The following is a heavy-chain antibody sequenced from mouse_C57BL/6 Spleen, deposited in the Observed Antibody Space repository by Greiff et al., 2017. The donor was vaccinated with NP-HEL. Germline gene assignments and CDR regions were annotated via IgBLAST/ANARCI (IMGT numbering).Heavy chain of an antibody. J-gene: IGHJ4*01. CDR3: ARGAYYYAMDY. CDR1: GFTFTDYY. CDR2: IRNKATGYTT. V-gene: IGHV7-3*01. Sequence: EVKLVESGGGLVQPGGSLSLSCAASGFTFTDYYMSWVRQPPGKALEWLGFIRNKATGYTTEYSASVKGRFTISRDNSQRILYLQMNARRAEDSATDYCARGAYYYAMDYWGQGTSVTVSS.